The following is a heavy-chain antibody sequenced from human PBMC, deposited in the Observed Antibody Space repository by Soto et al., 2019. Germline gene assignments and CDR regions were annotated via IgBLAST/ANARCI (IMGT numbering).Heavy chain of an antibody. Sequence: SGTLSLTCTASGGSINNYYLSWVRQPPGKGLEWIGYIYYTGNTNYNPSLKSRVTISVDTSKNQVSLKLRSVTAADTAMYYCARDQGVQGDYYGMDVWGQGTPVTVSS. V-gene: IGHV4-59*01. CDR1: GGSINNYY. J-gene: IGHJ6*02. CDR3: ARDQGVQGDYYGMDV. D-gene: IGHD3-16*01. CDR2: IYYTGNT.